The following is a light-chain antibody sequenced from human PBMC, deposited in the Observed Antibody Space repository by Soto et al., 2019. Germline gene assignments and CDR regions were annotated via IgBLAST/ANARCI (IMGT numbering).Light chain of an antibody. CDR1: QSVSSY. CDR3: QQRSNWPPRFT. Sequence: EIVLTQSPATLSLSPGERATLSCRASQSVSSYLAWYQQKPGQAPRLLIYDASNRATGIPARFSGSGSGTDFTRTISSLEPEDFAVYYGQQRSNWPPRFTFGPGTKVDIK. V-gene: IGKV3-11*01. J-gene: IGKJ3*01. CDR2: DAS.